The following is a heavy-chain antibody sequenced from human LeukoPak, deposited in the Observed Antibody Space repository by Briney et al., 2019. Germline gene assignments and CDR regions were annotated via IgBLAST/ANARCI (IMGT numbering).Heavy chain of an antibody. V-gene: IGHV4-39*02. D-gene: IGHD5-24*01. CDR1: GGSITSGSYH. CDR3: ARDRDGYAYSFDC. J-gene: IGHJ4*02. CDR2: TYYTGNA. Sequence: PSETLSLTCTVSGGSITSGSYHWGWIRQSPGKGLEWIGNTYYTGNAYYRPSLQSRVSISVDTSKKEFSLKLTSVTAADTAVYYCARDRDGYAYSFDCWGQGTLVTVSS.